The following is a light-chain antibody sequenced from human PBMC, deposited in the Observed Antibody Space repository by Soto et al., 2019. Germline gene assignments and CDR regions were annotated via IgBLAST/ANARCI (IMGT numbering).Light chain of an antibody. CDR1: QSVSSN. J-gene: IGKJ3*01. CDR3: QQYDNWPPFT. Sequence: EIGMTQSPVTLSVSPGGRATLSCRASQSVSSNLAWYQQKPGQAPRLLIHGASTRAAGIPARFSGSGSRTEFTLTISSLQSEDFAVYYCQQYDNWPPFTFGPGTKVDIK. CDR2: GAS. V-gene: IGKV3-15*01.